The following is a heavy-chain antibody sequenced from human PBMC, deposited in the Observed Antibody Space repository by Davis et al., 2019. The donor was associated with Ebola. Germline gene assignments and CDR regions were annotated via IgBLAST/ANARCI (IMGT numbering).Heavy chain of an antibody. V-gene: IGHV5-51*01. CDR2: IYPDDSDT. CDR3: ARQAVAGTDAFDI. CDR1: GFTFTTYW. D-gene: IGHD6-19*01. J-gene: IGHJ3*02. Sequence: GESLKISCMGSGFTFTTYWIAWVRQMPGKGLECMGIIYPDDSDTRYSPSFEGQVTISADKSISTAYLQWSSLKASDTGKYYCARQAVAGTDAFDIWGQGTMVTVSS.